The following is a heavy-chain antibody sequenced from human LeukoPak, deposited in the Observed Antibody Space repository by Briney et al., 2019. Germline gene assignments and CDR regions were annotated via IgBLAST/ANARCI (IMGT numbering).Heavy chain of an antibody. CDR2: IIPILGIA. V-gene: IGHV1-69*02. Sequence: SVKVSCKASGGTFSSYTISWVRQAPGQGLEWMGRIIPILGIASYAQKFQGRVTITADKSTSTAYMELSRLRSDDTAVYYCAVWGYCSSTSCFGGFDPWGQGTLVTVSS. CDR3: AVWGYCSSTSCFGGFDP. CDR1: GGTFSSYT. D-gene: IGHD2-2*01. J-gene: IGHJ5*02.